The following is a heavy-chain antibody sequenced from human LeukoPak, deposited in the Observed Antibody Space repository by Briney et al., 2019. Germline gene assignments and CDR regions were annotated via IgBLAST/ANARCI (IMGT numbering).Heavy chain of an antibody. CDR1: EVTFRNYX. V-gene: IGHV3-30-3*01. CDR2: ISYDGNTI. Sequence: PGGSLRLSCAASEVTFRNYXVQWVRQAPGKGLQXVAVISYDGNTIHYADSVEGRFTISRDNSKNTLYLQMDSPRAEDTAVYYCARDRAWNYFYYWGQGTLVTVSS. J-gene: IGHJ4*02. D-gene: IGHD3-3*01. CDR3: ARDRAWNYFYY.